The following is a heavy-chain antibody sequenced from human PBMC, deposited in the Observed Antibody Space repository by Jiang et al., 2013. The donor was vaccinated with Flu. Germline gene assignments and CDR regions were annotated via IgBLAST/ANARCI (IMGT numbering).Heavy chain of an antibody. Sequence: CGAEVKKPGASVKVSCKASGYTFTSYDINWVRQATGQGLEWMGWMNPNSGNTGYAQKFQGRVTMTRNTSISTAYMELSSLRSEDTAVYYCASLLTVAGTTITNYGMDVWAKGPRSPSP. CDR3: ASLLTVAGTTITNYGMDV. CDR2: MNPNSGNT. J-gene: IGHJ6*02. V-gene: IGHV1-8*01. D-gene: IGHD6-19*01. CDR1: GYTFTSYD.